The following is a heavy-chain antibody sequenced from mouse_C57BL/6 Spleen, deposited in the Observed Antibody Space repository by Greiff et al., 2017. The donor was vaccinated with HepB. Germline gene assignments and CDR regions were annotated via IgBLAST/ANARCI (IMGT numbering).Heavy chain of an antibody. CDR1: GFTFSDYG. CDR2: ISSGSSAI. CDR3: ARQGLLTGYWYFDV. V-gene: IGHV5-17*01. D-gene: IGHD4-1*01. J-gene: IGHJ1*03. Sequence: EVQGVESGGGLVKPGGSLKLSCAASGFTFSDYGMHWVRQAPEKGLEWVAYISSGSSAINYADTVKGRFTISRDNAQNTLFLQMTSLRSEDTAMYYCARQGLLTGYWYFDVWGTGTTVTVAS.